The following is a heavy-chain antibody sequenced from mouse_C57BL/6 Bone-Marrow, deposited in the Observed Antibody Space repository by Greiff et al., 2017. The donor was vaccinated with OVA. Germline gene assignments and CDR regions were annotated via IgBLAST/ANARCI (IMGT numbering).Heavy chain of an antibody. CDR1: GFTFSDYG. D-gene: IGHD3-2*02. CDR3: ARHGGDSSGLFDY. J-gene: IGHJ2*01. CDR2: ISNLAYSI. Sequence: EVQGVESGGGLVQPGGSLKLSCAASGFTFSDYGMAWVRQAPRKGPEWVAFISNLAYSIYYADTVTGRFAISRENAKNTLYLEMSSLRSEDTAMYYCARHGGDSSGLFDYWGQGTTLTVSS. V-gene: IGHV5-15*01.